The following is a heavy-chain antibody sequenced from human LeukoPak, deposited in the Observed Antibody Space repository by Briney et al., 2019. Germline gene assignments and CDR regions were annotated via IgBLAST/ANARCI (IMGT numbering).Heavy chain of an antibody. Sequence: SETLSLTCSVSGGSISGYYWSWIRQPPGKELEWFGYVYHSENTKYNPSLESRVTISLDTSKNQFSLWLNSVTTADTAVYFCTRRVAITGTPRAYFDYWGQGILATVSS. CDR3: TRRVAITGTPRAYFDY. CDR2: VYHSENT. CDR1: GGSISGYY. V-gene: IGHV4-59*08. D-gene: IGHD1-20*01. J-gene: IGHJ4*02.